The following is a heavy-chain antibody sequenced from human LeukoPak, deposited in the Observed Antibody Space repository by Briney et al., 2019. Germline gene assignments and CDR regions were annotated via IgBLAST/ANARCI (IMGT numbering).Heavy chain of an antibody. V-gene: IGHV4-34*01. CDR3: ASGYRIAAAAPFDY. D-gene: IGHD6-13*01. CDR1: GGSFRGYY. CDR2: INHSGST. Sequence: SETLSLTCAVYGGSFRGYYWSWIRQPPGKGLEWIGEINHSGSTNYNPSLKSRVTISVDTSKNQFSLKLSSVTAADTAVYYCASGYRIAAAAPFDYWGQGTLVTVSS. J-gene: IGHJ4*02.